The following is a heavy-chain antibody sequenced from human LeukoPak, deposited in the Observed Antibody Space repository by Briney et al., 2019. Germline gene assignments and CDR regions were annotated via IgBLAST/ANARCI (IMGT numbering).Heavy chain of an antibody. CDR2: IYTSGST. J-gene: IGHJ4*02. CDR3: ASTPPAVAGHFDY. V-gene: IGHV4-4*07. D-gene: IGHD6-19*01. CDR1: GGSISSYY. Sequence: SETLSLTCTVSGGSISSYYWSWIRQPAGKGLEWIGRIYTSGSTNYNPSLQSRVTISVDKSKNQFSLKLSSVTAADTAVYYCASTPPAVAGHFDYWGQGTLVTVSS.